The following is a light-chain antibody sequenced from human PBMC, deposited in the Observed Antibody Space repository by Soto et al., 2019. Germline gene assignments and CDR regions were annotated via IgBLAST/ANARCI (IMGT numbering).Light chain of an antibody. CDR1: QSISTY. V-gene: IGKV1-39*01. J-gene: IGKJ1*01. Sequence: DIQMTQSPSSLSASVGDRVTIPCRSSQSISTYLIWYQQKPGKAPKLLIYATSSLQSGVPSRFSGSGSGTDFTLTISSLQPEDFATYYCRQSYSTPPGTFGQGTKVDIK. CDR2: ATS. CDR3: RQSYSTPPGT.